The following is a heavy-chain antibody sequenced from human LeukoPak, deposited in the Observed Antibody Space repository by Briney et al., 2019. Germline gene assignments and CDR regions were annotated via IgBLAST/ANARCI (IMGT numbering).Heavy chain of an antibody. CDR3: ARAITYYYDSSGYSGDY. CDR1: GYTFTGYG. D-gene: IGHD3-22*01. V-gene: IGHV1-18*01. J-gene: IGHJ4*02. CDR2: ISAYNGNT. Sequence: ASVKVSCKASGYTFTGYGISWVRQAPGQGLEWMGWISAYNGNTNYAQKPQGRVTMTTDTSTSTAYMELRSLRSDDTAVYYCARAITYYYDSSGYSGDYWGQGTLVTVSS.